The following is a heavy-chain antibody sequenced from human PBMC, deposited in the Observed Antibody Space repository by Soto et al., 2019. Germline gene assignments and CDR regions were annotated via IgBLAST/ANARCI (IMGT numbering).Heavy chain of an antibody. CDR3: ARGDSSSSRGYYGMDV. D-gene: IGHD6-13*01. V-gene: IGHV3-33*01. Sequence: QVQLVESGGGVVQPGRSLRLSCAASGFTFSSYGMHWVRQAPGKGLEWVAVIWYDGSNKYYADSVKGRFTISRDNSKNTLYLQMNSLRAEDTAVYYCARGDSSSSRGYYGMDVWGQGTTVTVSS. CDR1: GFTFSSYG. J-gene: IGHJ6*02. CDR2: IWYDGSNK.